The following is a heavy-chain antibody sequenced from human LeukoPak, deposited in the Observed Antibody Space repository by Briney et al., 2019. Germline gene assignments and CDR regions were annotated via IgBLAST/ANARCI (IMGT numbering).Heavy chain of an antibody. CDR3: ARLGLRDDY. CDR1: GGSISSYY. Sequence: SETLSLTCTVSGGSISSYYWSWIRQPPGKGLEWIGYIYYSGSTNYNPSLKSRVTISVDTSKNQFSLKLSSVTAADTAVYYCARLGLRDDYWGQGTLVTVSS. CDR2: IYYSGST. D-gene: IGHD3-22*01. V-gene: IGHV4-59*08. J-gene: IGHJ4*02.